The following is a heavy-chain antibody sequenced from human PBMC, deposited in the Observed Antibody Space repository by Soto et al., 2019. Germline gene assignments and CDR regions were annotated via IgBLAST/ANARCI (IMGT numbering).Heavy chain of an antibody. D-gene: IGHD6-6*01. V-gene: IGHV3-7*01. J-gene: IGHJ3*02. CDR3: ASLYSSSSRPGAFDI. CDR2: IKQDGSEK. Sequence: GGSLRLSCAASGFTFSSYWMSWVRQAPGKGLEWVANIKQDGSEKYYVDSVKGRFTISRDNAKNSPYLQMNSLRAEDTAVYYCASLYSSSSRPGAFDIWGQGTMVTVSS. CDR1: GFTFSSYW.